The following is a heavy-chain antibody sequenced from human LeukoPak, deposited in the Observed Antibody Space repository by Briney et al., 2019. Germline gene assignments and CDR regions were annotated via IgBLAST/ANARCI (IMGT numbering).Heavy chain of an antibody. J-gene: IGHJ6*03. Sequence: KPSQPLSLTCAVFGGSFSDYFWSWIRQPAGKGLEWIGEIDHSGGTNYNPSPKSRVTISVDTSKNQFSLKLTSVTAADAAVYYCARMRGGVIGYSNYMDVWGKGTTLIVSS. D-gene: IGHD2-21*01. CDR3: ARMRGGVIGYSNYMDV. CDR1: GGSFSDYF. V-gene: IGHV4-34*01. CDR2: IDHSGGT.